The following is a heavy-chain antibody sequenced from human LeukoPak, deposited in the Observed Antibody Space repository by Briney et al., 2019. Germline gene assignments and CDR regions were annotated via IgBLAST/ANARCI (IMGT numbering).Heavy chain of an antibody. J-gene: IGHJ4*02. Sequence: GGSLRLSCVASGFTFSSYWMSWVRQTPGKGLEWVANIKQDGSEKNYVDSVKGRFTISRDNAKNSLYLQMNSLRAEDTAVYYCARAFAGFPPDYWGQGTLVTVSS. V-gene: IGHV3-7*01. D-gene: IGHD1-1*01. CDR2: IKQDGSEK. CDR3: ARAFAGFPPDY. CDR1: GFTFSSYW.